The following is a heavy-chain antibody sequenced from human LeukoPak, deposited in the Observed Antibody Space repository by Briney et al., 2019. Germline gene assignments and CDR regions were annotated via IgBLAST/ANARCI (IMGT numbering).Heavy chain of an antibody. Sequence: PGGSLRLSCAASGFTFDDYAMHWVRQAPGKGLEWVSGISWNSGSIGYADSVKGRFTISRDNAKNSLYLQMNSLRAEDMALYYCAKEIGPYYDFWSGQDDAFDIWGQGTMVTVSS. J-gene: IGHJ3*02. CDR3: AKEIGPYYDFWSGQDDAFDI. D-gene: IGHD3-3*01. CDR1: GFTFDDYA. V-gene: IGHV3-9*03. CDR2: ISWNSGSI.